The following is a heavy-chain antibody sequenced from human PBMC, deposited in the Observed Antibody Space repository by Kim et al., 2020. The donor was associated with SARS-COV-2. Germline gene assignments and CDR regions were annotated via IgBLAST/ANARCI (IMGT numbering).Heavy chain of an antibody. V-gene: IGHV4-39*01. CDR2: IYYSGST. CDR3: ARQITMVRGVIGMGIVLGGNWFDP. Sequence: SETLSLTCTVSGGSISSSSYYWGWIRQPPGKGLEWIGSIYYSGSTYYNPSLKSRVTISVDTSKNQFSLKLSSVTAADTAVYYCARQITMVRGVIGMGIVLGGNWFDPWGQGTLVTVSS. CDR1: GGSISSSSYY. J-gene: IGHJ5*02. D-gene: IGHD3-10*01.